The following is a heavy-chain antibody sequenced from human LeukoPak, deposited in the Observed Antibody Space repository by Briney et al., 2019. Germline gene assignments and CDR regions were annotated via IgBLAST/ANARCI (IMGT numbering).Heavy chain of an antibody. CDR1: GFTFSDYY. D-gene: IGHD3-3*01. CDR2: ISSSGSTI. CDR3: ARDLRYYDFWSGYYRSRDAFDI. Sequence: GGSLRLSCAASGFTFSDYYMSWIRQAPGKGLEWVSYISSSGSTIYYADYVKGRFTISRDNAKNSLYLQMNSLRAEDTAVYYCARDLRYYDFWSGYYRSRDAFDIWGQGTMVTVSS. V-gene: IGHV3-11*04. J-gene: IGHJ3*02.